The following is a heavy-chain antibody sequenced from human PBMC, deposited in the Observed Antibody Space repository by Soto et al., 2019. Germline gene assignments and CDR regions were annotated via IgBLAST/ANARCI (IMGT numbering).Heavy chain of an antibody. CDR2: INADGTTT. V-gene: IGHV3-74*01. D-gene: IGHD3-3*02. CDR3: ATVATHSYNWVDP. CDR1: GFTFSTYW. Sequence: EVHLVESGGGLVQPGGSLRLSCAASGFTFSTYWMHSIRQAPGKGLVWVSRINADGTTTTYADSVKGRFTISRDNAKNTLYLQMNSLRAEDTAVYFCATVATHSYNWVDPWGQGTLVTISS. J-gene: IGHJ5*02.